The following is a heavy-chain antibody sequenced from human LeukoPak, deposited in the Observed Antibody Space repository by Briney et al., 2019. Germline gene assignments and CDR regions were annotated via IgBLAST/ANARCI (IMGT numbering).Heavy chain of an antibody. V-gene: IGHV1-18*01. CDR1: GYTFTSYG. CDR2: INAYNGNT. CDR3: ARDGRSIVVVTVINYYYYGMDV. J-gene: IGHJ6*02. Sequence: ASVKVSCKASGYTFTSYGISWVRQAPGQGLEWMGWINAYNGNTNYAQKLQGRVTMTTDTSTSTAYMELRSLRSDDTAVYYCARDGRSIVVVTVINYYYYGMDVWGQGTTVTVSS. D-gene: IGHD2-21*02.